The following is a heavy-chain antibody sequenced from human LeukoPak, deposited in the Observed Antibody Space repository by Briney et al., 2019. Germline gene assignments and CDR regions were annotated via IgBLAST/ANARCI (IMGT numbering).Heavy chain of an antibody. CDR1: GGSISSGSYY. V-gene: IGHV4-61*02. Sequence: SETLSLTCTVSGGSISSGSYYWSWIRQPAGKGLEWIGRIYTSGSINYNPSLKSRVTISVDTSKNQFSLKLSSVTAADTAVYYCARDLGGTLEWPNWDYYYYYMDVWGKGTTVTVSS. CDR3: ARDLGGTLEWPNWDYYYYYMDV. D-gene: IGHD3-3*01. CDR2: IYTSGSI. J-gene: IGHJ6*03.